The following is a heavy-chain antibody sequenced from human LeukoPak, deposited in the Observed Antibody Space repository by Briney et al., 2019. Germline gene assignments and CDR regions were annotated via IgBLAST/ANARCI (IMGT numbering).Heavy chain of an antibody. V-gene: IGHV4-59*01. J-gene: IGHJ4*02. CDR1: GDSFSSGY. Sequence: SETLSLTCSVSGDSFSSGYWSWIRQPPGKGLERIGYTSYSDSTRYSPSLKSRVTMSIDTSMNQFSLKVTSVTAADTAVYYCARGSSRFDYWGQGTLVTVSS. CDR2: TSYSDST. D-gene: IGHD6-13*01. CDR3: ARGSSRFDY.